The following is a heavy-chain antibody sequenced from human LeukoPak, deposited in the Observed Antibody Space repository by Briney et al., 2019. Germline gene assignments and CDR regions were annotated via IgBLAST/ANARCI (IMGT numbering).Heavy chain of an antibody. J-gene: IGHJ4*02. CDR2: TTFDGRNS. CDR3: ARDFSDVDTVPPG. V-gene: IGHV3-30*04. D-gene: IGHD5-18*01. Sequence: PGRSLRLSCAASGFTFRLFAMHWVRQAPGKGLEWVAVTTFDGRNSYYAESVKGRFNISRDNSKKTLYLEMKSLRAEDTAVYYCARDFSDVDTVPPGWGQGTLVIVSS. CDR1: GFTFRLFA.